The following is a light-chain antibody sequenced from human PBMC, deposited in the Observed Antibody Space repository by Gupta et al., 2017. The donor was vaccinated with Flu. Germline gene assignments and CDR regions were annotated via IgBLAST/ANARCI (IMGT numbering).Light chain of an antibody. CDR2: VVN. J-gene: IGLJ3*02. Sequence: VAVSGTGGSSDVGSYNPIDWYQMPPGTAPQLIVYVVNNRPSGAPDRFSGSNSGTTASLTISRLKPEDEADYYGISKTSSNSFVFGGGTKLTVL. CDR1: SSDVGSYNP. CDR3: ISKTSSNSFV. V-gene: IGLV2-18*02.